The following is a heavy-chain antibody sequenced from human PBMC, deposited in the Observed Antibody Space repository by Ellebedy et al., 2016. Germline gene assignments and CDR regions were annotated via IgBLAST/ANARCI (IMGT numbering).Heavy chain of an antibody. CDR1: GFTFSDYY. Sequence: GESLKISCAASGFTFSDYYMTWIRQAPGKGLEWVSYISSTSSYTNYADSVKGRFTISRDNAKNSLYLQMNSLRAEDAAVYYCAREMASVYFDFWGQGTLVTVSS. D-gene: IGHD5-24*01. CDR2: ISSTSSYT. J-gene: IGHJ4*02. CDR3: AREMASVYFDF. V-gene: IGHV3-11*06.